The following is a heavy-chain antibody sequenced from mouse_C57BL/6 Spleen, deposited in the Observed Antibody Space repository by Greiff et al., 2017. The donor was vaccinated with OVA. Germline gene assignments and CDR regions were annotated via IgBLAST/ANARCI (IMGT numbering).Heavy chain of an antibody. CDR2: IDPSDSYT. J-gene: IGHJ2*01. V-gene: IGHV1-69*01. D-gene: IGHD2-10*01. CDR3: ARPTNSYFDY. Sequence: QVQLKQPGAELVMPGASVKLSCKASGYTFTSYWMHWVKQRPGQGLEWIGEIDPSDSYTNYNQKFKGKSTLTVDKSSSTAYMQLSSLTSEDSAVYYCARPTNSYFDYWGQGTTLTVSS. CDR1: GYTFTSYW.